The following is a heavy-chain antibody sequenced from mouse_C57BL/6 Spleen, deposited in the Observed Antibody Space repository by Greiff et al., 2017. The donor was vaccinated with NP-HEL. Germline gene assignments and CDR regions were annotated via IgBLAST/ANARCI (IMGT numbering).Heavy chain of an antibody. CDR1: GFNIKNTY. V-gene: IGHV14-3*01. J-gene: IGHJ4*01. CDR2: IDPANGNP. D-gene: IGHD1-1*01. CDR3: ARNYYGSSSYAMDY. Sequence: VQLKESVAELVRPGASVKLSCTASGFNIKNTYMHWVKQRPEQGLEWIGRIDPANGNPKYAPKFQGKATITADTSSNTAYLQLSSLTSEDTAIYYCARNYYGSSSYAMDYWGQGTSVTVSS.